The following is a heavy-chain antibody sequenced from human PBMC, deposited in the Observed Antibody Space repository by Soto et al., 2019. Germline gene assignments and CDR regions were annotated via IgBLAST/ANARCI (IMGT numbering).Heavy chain of an antibody. CDR1: VFTFISYG. Sequence: PGGSLRLSCAASVFTFISYGMHWVRQAPGKGLEWVAVISYDGSNKYYADSVKGRFTISRDNSKNTLYLQMNSLRAEDTAVYYCAIPYYYDSSGSWGQGTMVTVSS. CDR2: ISYDGSNK. D-gene: IGHD3-22*01. V-gene: IGHV3-30*03. J-gene: IGHJ3*01. CDR3: AIPYYYDSSGS.